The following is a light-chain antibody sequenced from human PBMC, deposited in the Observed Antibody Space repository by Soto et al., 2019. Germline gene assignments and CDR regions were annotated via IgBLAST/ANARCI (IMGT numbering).Light chain of an antibody. Sequence: DIQMTQSPSTLSAPVGDSVTITCRASQSISTSLAWYKHKTGKAPNLLIYDASSLASGVPSRFSGSGSGTEFTLTISSLQPDDFATFYCQQYNSHYKTFGQGTKVDI. CDR2: DAS. CDR3: QQYNSHYKT. V-gene: IGKV1-5*01. CDR1: QSISTS. J-gene: IGKJ1*01.